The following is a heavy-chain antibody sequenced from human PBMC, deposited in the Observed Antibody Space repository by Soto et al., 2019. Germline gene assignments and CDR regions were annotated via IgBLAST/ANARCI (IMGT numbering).Heavy chain of an antibody. CDR1: GGSISSGGYY. V-gene: IGHV4-31*03. J-gene: IGHJ4*02. CDR2: IYYSGST. CDR3: ARLDYFLRVVRD. D-gene: IGHD3-10*02. Sequence: QVQLQESGPGLVKPSQTLSLTCTVSGGSISSGGYYWSWIRQHPGKGLEWIGYIYYSGSTYYNPSLKSRVPISVDTSKNQFSLKLSSVPAADTAVYYWARLDYFLRVVRDWGQGPLVTVSS.